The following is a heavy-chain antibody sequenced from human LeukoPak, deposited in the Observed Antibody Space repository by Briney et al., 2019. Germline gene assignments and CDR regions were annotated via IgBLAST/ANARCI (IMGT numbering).Heavy chain of an antibody. CDR3: AKDLGRLSAFDI. Sequence: GGSLRLSCVASGLTFSNYAMSWVRQAPGKGLEWVSGISGSGGSTYYVDSVKGRFTISRDNSKNTLYLQMNSLRAEDTAVYYCAKDLGRLSAFDIWGQGTMVTVSS. CDR1: GLTFSNYA. J-gene: IGHJ3*02. CDR2: ISGSGGST. D-gene: IGHD3-16*01. V-gene: IGHV3-23*01.